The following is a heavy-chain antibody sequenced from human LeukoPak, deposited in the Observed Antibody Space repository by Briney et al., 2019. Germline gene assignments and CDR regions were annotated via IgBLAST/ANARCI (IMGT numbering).Heavy chain of an antibody. CDR2: INPNSGGT. CDR3: ARAGRAGCSASWIDS. V-gene: IGHV1-2*04. J-gene: IGHJ4*02. CDR1: GYTFTGYY. D-gene: IGHD2-2*01. Sequence: ASVKVSCKASGYTFTGYYIYWVRQAPGQGLEWMAWINPNSGGTNYAPNFQGWVTVTRDTALTSVYMELSRLKSNDTAVYYCARAGRAGCSASWIDSWGQGTLVTVSS.